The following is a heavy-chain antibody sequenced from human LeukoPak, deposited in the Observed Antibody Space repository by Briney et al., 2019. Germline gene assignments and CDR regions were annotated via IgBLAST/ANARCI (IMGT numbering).Heavy chain of an antibody. J-gene: IGHJ3*02. CDR1: GYTFTSYD. Sequence: GASVKVSCKASGYTFTSYDINWVRQATGQGLEWMGWMNPNSGNTGCAQKFQGRVTITRNTSISTAYMELSSLRSEDTAVYYCARGHDYSNYDGGAFDIWGQGTMVTVSS. CDR2: MNPNSGNT. V-gene: IGHV1-8*01. D-gene: IGHD4-11*01. CDR3: ARGHDYSNYDGGAFDI.